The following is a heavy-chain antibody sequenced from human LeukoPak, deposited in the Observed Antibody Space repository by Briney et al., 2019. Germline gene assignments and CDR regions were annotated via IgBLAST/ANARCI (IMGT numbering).Heavy chain of an antibody. J-gene: IGHJ4*02. Sequence: SETLSLTCTVSGGSVSSGSYYWSWIRQPPGKGLEWIGYIYYSGSTNYNPSLKSRVTISVDTSKNQFSLKLSSVTAADTAVYYCARGGIAVAGTGEDPLYYFDYWGQGTLVTVSS. CDR2: IYYSGST. CDR3: ARGGIAVAGTGEDPLYYFDY. CDR1: GGSVSSGSYY. V-gene: IGHV4-61*01. D-gene: IGHD6-19*01.